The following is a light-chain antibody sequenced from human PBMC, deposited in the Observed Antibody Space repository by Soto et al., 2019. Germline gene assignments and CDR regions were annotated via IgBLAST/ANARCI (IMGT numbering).Light chain of an antibody. J-gene: IGKJ4*01. CDR2: GAS. CDR3: QQYNSYLT. CDR1: QSVSSSY. V-gene: IGKV3-20*01. Sequence: EIVLTQSPGTLSLSPVERATLSCRASQSVSSSYLAWYQQKPGQAPRLLIYGASSRATGIPDRFSGSGSGTDFTLTISRLQPDDFATYYCQQYNSYLTFGGGT.